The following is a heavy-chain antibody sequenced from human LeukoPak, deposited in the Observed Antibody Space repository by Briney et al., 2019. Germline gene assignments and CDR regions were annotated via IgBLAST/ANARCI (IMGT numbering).Heavy chain of an antibody. CDR3: AKFYDILTGYFDY. CDR2: ISGGNGNT. V-gene: IGHV3-23*01. CDR1: GYSFTSYW. D-gene: IGHD3-9*01. Sequence: GESLKISCKGSGYSFTSYWISWVRQSPGKGPEWVSAISGGNGNTYYTYYADSVRGRFTISRDSSKNTLYLQMNSLRAEDTAVYYCAKFYDILTGYFDYWGQGTLVTVSS. J-gene: IGHJ4*02.